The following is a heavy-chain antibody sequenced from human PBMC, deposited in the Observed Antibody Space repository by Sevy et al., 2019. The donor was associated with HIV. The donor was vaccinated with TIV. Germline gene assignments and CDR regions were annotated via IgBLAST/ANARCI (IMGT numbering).Heavy chain of an antibody. CDR2: MYYNGRP. D-gene: IGHD3-9*01. J-gene: IGHJ6*02. Sequence: SETLSLTCTVSGGTISSYYWSWIWQPPGKGLEAIGYMYYNGRPYYNPSLNSRVTISVDKSQNQLSLQLSSVTAADTAVYYCARAGGNTDWGMDVWGQWTTVTVSS. CDR1: GGTISSYY. V-gene: IGHV4-59*01. CDR3: ARAGGNTDWGMDV.